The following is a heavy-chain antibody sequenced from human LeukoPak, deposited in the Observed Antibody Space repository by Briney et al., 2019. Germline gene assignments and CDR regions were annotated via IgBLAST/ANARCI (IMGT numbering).Heavy chain of an antibody. Sequence: PSETLSLTCTVSGGSISSYYWSWIRQPPGKGLEWIGYTYYSGSTNYNPSLKSRVTISVDTSKNQFSLKLSSVTAADTAVYYCAREQWKLLSLWFDPWGRGTLVTVSS. CDR3: AREQWKLLSLWFDP. V-gene: IGHV4-59*01. J-gene: IGHJ5*02. CDR1: GGSISSYY. CDR2: TYYSGST. D-gene: IGHD1-26*01.